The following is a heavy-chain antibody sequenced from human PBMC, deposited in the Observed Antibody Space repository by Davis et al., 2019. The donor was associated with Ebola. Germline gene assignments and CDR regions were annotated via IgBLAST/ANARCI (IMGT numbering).Heavy chain of an antibody. CDR3: ARRLIVGATHHYGMDV. V-gene: IGHV3-48*02. Sequence: GGSLRLSCAASGFTFSSYAMSWVRQAPGKGLEWVSYISSSGSTIYYADSVKGRFTISRDNAKNSLHLQMNSLRDEDTAVYYCARRLIVGATHHYGMDVWGQGTTVTVSS. CDR1: GFTFSSYA. D-gene: IGHD1-26*01. J-gene: IGHJ6*02. CDR2: ISSSGSTI.